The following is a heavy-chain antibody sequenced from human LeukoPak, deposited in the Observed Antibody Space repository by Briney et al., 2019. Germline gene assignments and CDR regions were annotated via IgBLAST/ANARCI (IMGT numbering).Heavy chain of an antibody. V-gene: IGHV1-8*03. CDR1: GYTFTSYD. Sequence: GASVKVSCKASGYTFTSYDINWVRQATGQGLEWMGWMNPNSGNTGYTQNFQGRVTFTRNTSIRTAYMELSSLRSDDTAVYYCARDRGHRGTIFGVVIIEDYYYMDVWGKGTTVTVSS. D-gene: IGHD3-3*01. CDR3: ARDRGHRGTIFGVVIIEDYYYMDV. CDR2: MNPNSGNT. J-gene: IGHJ6*03.